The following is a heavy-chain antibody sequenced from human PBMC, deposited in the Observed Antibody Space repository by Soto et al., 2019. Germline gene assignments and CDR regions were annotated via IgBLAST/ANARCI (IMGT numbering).Heavy chain of an antibody. CDR2: IYSGGST. J-gene: IGHJ4*02. Sequence: GGSLRLSCAASGFTVSSNYMSWVRQAPGKGLEWVSVIYSGGSTYYADSVKGRFTISRDNSKNTLYLQMNSLRAEDTAVYYCAKPIAAAGTDFYYFDYWGQGTLVTVSS. CDR3: AKPIAAAGTDFYYFDY. V-gene: IGHV3-66*04. D-gene: IGHD6-13*01. CDR1: GFTVSSNY.